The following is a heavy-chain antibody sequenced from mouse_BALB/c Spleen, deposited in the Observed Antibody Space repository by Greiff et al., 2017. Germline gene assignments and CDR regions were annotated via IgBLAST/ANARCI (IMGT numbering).Heavy chain of an antibody. CDR1: GYTFTSYT. J-gene: IGHJ1*01. Sequence: VKLQESAAELARPGASVKMSCKASGYTFTSYTMHWVKQRPGQGLEWIGYINPSSGYTEYNQKFKDKTTLTADKSSSTAYMQLSSLTSEDSAVYYCARSGYGYSNWYFDVWGAGTTVTVSS. CDR2: INPSSGYT. CDR3: ARSGYGYSNWYFDV. D-gene: IGHD1-2*01. V-gene: IGHV1-4*02.